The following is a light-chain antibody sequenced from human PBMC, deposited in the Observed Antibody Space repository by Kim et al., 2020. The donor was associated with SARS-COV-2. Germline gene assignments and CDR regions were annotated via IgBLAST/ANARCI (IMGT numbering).Light chain of an antibody. Sequence: GQRVTIPCSGSSSNIGSNTVNWYQQLPGTAPKLLIYSNNQRPSGVPDRFSGSKSGTSASLAISGLQSDDEADYYCAAWDDSLNGWVFGGGTKLTVL. J-gene: IGLJ3*02. CDR3: AAWDDSLNGWV. CDR1: SSNIGSNT. V-gene: IGLV1-44*01. CDR2: SNN.